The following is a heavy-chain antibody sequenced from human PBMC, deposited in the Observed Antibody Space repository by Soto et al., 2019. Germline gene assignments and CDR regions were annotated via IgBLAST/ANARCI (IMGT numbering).Heavy chain of an antibody. CDR2: INHSGST. J-gene: IGHJ4*02. CDR1: GGSFSGYF. V-gene: IGHV4-34*01. CDR3: ARRSRDSSGYYYFDY. Sequence: SETLSLTCAVYGGSFSGYFWSWIRQPPGKGLEWIGEINHSGSTNYNPSLKSRVTISVDTSKNQFSLKLSSVTAADTAVYYCARRSRDSSGYYYFDYWGQGTMVPVYS. D-gene: IGHD3-22*01.